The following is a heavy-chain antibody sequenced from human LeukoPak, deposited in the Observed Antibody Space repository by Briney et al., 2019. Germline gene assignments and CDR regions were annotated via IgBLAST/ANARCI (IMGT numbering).Heavy chain of an antibody. Sequence: SETLSLTCTVSGGSISSYYWSWIRQPPGKGLEWIGYIYYSGSTNYNPSLKSRVTISVDTSKNQFSLKLSSVTAADTAVYYCARRSWFGELSSFDPWGQGTLVTVSS. CDR2: IYYSGST. V-gene: IGHV4-59*01. D-gene: IGHD3-10*01. J-gene: IGHJ5*02. CDR1: GGSISSYY. CDR3: ARRSWFGELSSFDP.